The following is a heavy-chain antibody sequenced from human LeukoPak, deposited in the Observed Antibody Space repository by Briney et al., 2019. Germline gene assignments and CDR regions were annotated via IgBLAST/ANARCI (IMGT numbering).Heavy chain of an antibody. Sequence: ASVKASCKVSGYTLSELPMHWVRQAPGKGLAWMGGFDPEDGETISAPKFQGRLTMTEDTSRDTAYMELSSLRSDDTAVYYCARVAPLNSSGWKYFFDHWGQGTLVTVSS. CDR2: FDPEDGET. D-gene: IGHD6-19*01. CDR1: GYTLSELP. V-gene: IGHV1-24*01. J-gene: IGHJ4*02. CDR3: ARVAPLNSSGWKYFFDH.